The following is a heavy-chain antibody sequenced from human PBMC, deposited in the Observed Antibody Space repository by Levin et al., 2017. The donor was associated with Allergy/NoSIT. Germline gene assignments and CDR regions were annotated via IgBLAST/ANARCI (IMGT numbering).Heavy chain of an antibody. CDR1: GYTFTSYA. V-gene: IGHV1-3*01. CDR2: INAGNGNT. D-gene: IGHD3-3*01. Sequence: ASVKVSCKASGYTFTSYAMHWVRQAPGQRLEWMGWINAGNGNTKYSQKFQGRVTITRDTSASTAYMELSSLRSEDTAVYYCAREVLEWLLPSTYYYYGMDVWGQGTTVTVSS. CDR3: AREVLEWLLPSTYYYYGMDV. J-gene: IGHJ6*02.